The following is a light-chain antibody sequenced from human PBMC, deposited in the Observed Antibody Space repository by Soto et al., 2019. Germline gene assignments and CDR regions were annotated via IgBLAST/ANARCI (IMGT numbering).Light chain of an antibody. Sequence: EVVLTQSPATLSLSPGERATLSCRASQSVGSHLSWYQQKPGQAPRLLIYDASNRDIGVPARVSGSGSGTDFTLTISDLEPEDSALYYCQQRTNWRLTFGGGTKVEI. V-gene: IGKV3-11*01. CDR3: QQRTNWRLT. CDR2: DAS. J-gene: IGKJ4*01. CDR1: QSVGSH.